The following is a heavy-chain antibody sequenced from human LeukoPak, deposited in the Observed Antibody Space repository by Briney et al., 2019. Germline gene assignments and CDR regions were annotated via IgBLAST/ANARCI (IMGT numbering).Heavy chain of an antibody. J-gene: IGHJ3*02. Sequence: FTFXXYGMHWVRQAPGKXLXWVAFIRYDGSNKYYADSVKGRFTISRDNSKNXLYLQMNSLRAEDTAVYYCXXXXXXXXXXXXXXXAXXIWGQGTXVTVSS. V-gene: IGHV3-30*02. CDR3: XXXXXXXXXXXXXXXAXXI. CDR2: IRYDGSNK. CDR1: FTFXXYG.